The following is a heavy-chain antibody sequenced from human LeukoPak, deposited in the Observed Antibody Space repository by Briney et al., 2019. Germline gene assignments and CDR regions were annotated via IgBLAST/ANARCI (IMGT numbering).Heavy chain of an antibody. V-gene: IGHV5-51*01. CDR1: GYSFTSYW. Sequence: GESLKISCKGSGYSFTSYWIVRVRQMPGKGLEWMGIMYPGGSDTRYSPSVQGQVAISADKSISTAYLQWSSLKASDTAMYYCARHAGSSGWIDTFDIWGQGTMVTVSS. D-gene: IGHD6-19*01. CDR2: MYPGGSDT. J-gene: IGHJ3*02. CDR3: ARHAGSSGWIDTFDI.